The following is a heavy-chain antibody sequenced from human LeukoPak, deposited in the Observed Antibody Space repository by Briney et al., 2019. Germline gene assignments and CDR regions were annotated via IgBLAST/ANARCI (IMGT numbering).Heavy chain of an antibody. CDR1: GGSISSYY. CDR3: ARSGGSGTYYDGSFDY. V-gene: IGHV4-4*07. J-gene: IGHJ4*02. Sequence: SETLSLTCTVSGGSISSYYWNWIRQSAGKGLEWIGRIYTSGSTNYNPSLKSRVTMSIDTSKNQFSLKLNSVTAADTAVHYCARSGGSGTYYDGSFDYWGQGTLVTVSS. CDR2: IYTSGST. D-gene: IGHD1-26*01.